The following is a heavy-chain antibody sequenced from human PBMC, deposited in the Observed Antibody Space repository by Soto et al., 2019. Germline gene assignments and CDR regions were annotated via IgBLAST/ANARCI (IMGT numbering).Heavy chain of an antibody. V-gene: IGHV3-30*18. CDR1: GFTFSSYG. D-gene: IGHD6-6*01. CDR3: AKQAWESARPFYFDY. Sequence: QVQLVESGGGVVQPGRSLRLSCAASGFTFSSYGMHWVRQAPGKGLEWVAVISYDGSNKYYADSVKGRFTISRDNSKNTLYQQMNSLRAGDTAVYYCAKQAWESARPFYFDYWGQGTLVTVSS. CDR2: ISYDGSNK. J-gene: IGHJ4*02.